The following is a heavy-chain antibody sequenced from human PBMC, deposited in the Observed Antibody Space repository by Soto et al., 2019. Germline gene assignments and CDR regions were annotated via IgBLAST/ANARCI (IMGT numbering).Heavy chain of an antibody. Sequence: GESLKISCKGSGYSFTSYWIGWVRQMPGKGLEWMGIIYPGDSDTRYSPSFQGQVTISADKSISTAYLQWSSLKASDTAMYYYARAILTGFQNYYYYMDVWGKGTTVTVSS. J-gene: IGHJ6*03. V-gene: IGHV5-51*01. CDR2: IYPGDSDT. CDR1: GYSFTSYW. CDR3: ARAILTGFQNYYYYMDV. D-gene: IGHD3-9*01.